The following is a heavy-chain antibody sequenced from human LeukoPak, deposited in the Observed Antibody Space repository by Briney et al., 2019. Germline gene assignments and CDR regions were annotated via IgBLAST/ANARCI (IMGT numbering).Heavy chain of an antibody. Sequence: SETLSLTCTVSGGSISSGGYFWTWIRQHPGKGLEWIGHIYYTGSTYYNPSVKSRVTISIDKSKNQFFLNLSSVTAADTAVYYCAGLVGRYSSGLYYYYFDYWGQGTLVTVSS. V-gene: IGHV4-31*09. CDR1: GGSISSGGYF. J-gene: IGHJ4*02. CDR3: AGLVGRYSSGLYYYYFDY. CDR2: IYYTGST. D-gene: IGHD3-22*01.